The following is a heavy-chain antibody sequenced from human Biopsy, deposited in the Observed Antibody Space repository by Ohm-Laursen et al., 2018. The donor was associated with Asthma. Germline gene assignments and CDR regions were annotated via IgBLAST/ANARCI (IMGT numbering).Heavy chain of an antibody. CDR2: ISVYNGNT. CDR1: GYTFNSAG. Sequence: ASVKVSCKTSGYTFNSAGITWVRQAPGQGLEWMGWISVYNGNTKVAQKLQDRVTMIADASTSTAYMELRSLRSDDTAVYFCARAVDYSHYYGIDVWGQGTTVTVS. D-gene: IGHD3-10*01. V-gene: IGHV1-18*01. CDR3: ARAVDYSHYYGIDV. J-gene: IGHJ6*02.